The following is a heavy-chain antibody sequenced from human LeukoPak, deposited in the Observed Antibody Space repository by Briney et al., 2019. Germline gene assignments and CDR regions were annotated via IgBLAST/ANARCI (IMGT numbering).Heavy chain of an antibody. CDR3: ARLQDTAMVFDY. J-gene: IGHJ4*02. CDR1: GGSISSSSYY. CDR2: IYYSGST. V-gene: IGHV4-39*01. D-gene: IGHD5-18*01. Sequence: PSETLSLTCTVSGGSISSSSYYWGWIRQPPGKGLEWIGSIYYSGSTYYNPSLKSRVTMSVDTSKNQFSLKLSSVTAADTAVYYCARLQDTAMVFDYWGQGILVTVSS.